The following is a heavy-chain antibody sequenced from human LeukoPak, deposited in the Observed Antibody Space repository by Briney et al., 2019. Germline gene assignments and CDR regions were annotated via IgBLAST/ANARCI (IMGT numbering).Heavy chain of an antibody. V-gene: IGHV3-23*01. J-gene: IGHJ4*02. CDR2: ISGSGGST. D-gene: IGHD3-3*01. CDR3: ANVALGVVIRGSRGPFDY. CDR1: GFTFSSYA. Sequence: GGSLRLSCAASGFTFSSYAMSWVRQAPGKGLEWVSAISGSGGSTYYADSVKGRFTISRDNSKNTLYLQMNSLRAEDTAVYYCANVALGVVIRGSRGPFDYWGQGTLVTVSS.